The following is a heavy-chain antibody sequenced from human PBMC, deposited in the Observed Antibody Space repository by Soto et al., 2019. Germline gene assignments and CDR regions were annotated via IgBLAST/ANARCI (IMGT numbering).Heavy chain of an antibody. Sequence: SETLSLTCAVSGGSISSGGYSWSWIRQPPGKGLEWIGYIYHSGSTYYNPSLKSRVTISVDRSKNQFSLKLSSVTAADTAVYYCARHAHWLRGSGSYYNRPFDFWGQGTLVTISS. CDR1: GGSISSGGYS. V-gene: IGHV4-30-2*01. CDR3: ARHAHWLRGSGSYYNRPFDF. D-gene: IGHD3-10*01. CDR2: IYHSGST. J-gene: IGHJ4*02.